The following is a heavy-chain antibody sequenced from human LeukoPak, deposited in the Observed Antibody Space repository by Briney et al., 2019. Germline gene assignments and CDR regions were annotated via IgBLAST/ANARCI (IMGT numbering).Heavy chain of an antibody. Sequence: SETLSLTCTVSGGSIRRYYWTWIRQPPAKGLEWIGYIYYSGSTNYNPSLKSRVTISVDTSKNQFSLKLTSVTAADTAVYYCARGAADSFDYWGQGTLVTVSS. D-gene: IGHD6-13*01. CDR2: IYYSGST. CDR3: ARGAADSFDY. J-gene: IGHJ4*02. CDR1: GGSIRRYY. V-gene: IGHV4-59*01.